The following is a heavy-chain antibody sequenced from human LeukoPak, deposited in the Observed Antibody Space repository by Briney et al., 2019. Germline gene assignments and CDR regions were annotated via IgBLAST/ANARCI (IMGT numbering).Heavy chain of an antibody. Sequence: GGSLRLSCAASGFTFSSYEMNWVRQAPGKGLEWVSYISSSGSTIYYADSVKGRFTISRDNSKNTLYLQMNSLRAEDTAVYYCARAGPPEDFWSGNDAFDIWGQGTMVTVSS. CDR1: GFTFSSYE. CDR2: ISSSGSTI. J-gene: IGHJ3*02. CDR3: ARAGPPEDFWSGNDAFDI. D-gene: IGHD3-3*01. V-gene: IGHV3-48*03.